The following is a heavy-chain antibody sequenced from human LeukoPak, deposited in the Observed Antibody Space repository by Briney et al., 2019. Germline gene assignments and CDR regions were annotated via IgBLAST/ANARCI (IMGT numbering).Heavy chain of an antibody. J-gene: IGHJ4*02. Sequence: SETLSLTCTVSGGSISSGGYYWSWIRQPAGKGLEWIGRIYASGSTNYNPSLKSRVTMSVDTSKNQFSLMLTSVTAADTAVYYCARALGVVVPAAIGYYFDYWGQGTLVTVSS. CDR1: GGSISSGGYY. D-gene: IGHD2-2*01. CDR2: IYASGST. CDR3: ARALGVVVPAAIGYYFDY. V-gene: IGHV4-61*02.